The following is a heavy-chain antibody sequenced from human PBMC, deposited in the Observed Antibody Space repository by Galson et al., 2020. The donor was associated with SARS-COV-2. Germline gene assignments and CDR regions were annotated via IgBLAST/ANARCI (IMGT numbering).Heavy chain of an antibody. J-gene: IGHJ6*02. V-gene: IGHV4-59*01. Sequence: SETLSLTCTVSGGSISSYYWSWIRQPPGKGLEWIGYIYYSGSTNYNPSLKSRVTISVDTSKNQFSLKLSSVTAADTAVYYCARVGPYSSSWYGYYYGMDVWGQGTTVTVSS. D-gene: IGHD6-13*01. CDR2: IYYSGST. CDR3: ARVGPYSSSWYGYYYGMDV. CDR1: GGSISSYY.